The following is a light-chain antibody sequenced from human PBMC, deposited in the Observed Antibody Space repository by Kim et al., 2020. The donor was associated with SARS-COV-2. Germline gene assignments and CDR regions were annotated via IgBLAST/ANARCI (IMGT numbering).Light chain of an antibody. CDR3: NSYTTSKTYV. Sequence: GHAITMACTGTSSAVGAYHYVSWYQQHPGRAPKLIIYDVTNRPSGVSTRFSASKSGNTASLTISGLQAEDEADYYCNSYTTSKTYVFGSGTRSPS. CDR1: SSAVGAYHY. J-gene: IGLJ1*01. V-gene: IGLV2-14*03. CDR2: DVT.